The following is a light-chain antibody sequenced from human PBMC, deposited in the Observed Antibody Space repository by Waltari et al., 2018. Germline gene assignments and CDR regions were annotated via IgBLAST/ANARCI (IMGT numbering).Light chain of an antibody. Sequence: QSALTQPPSASGSPGQSVTISCTGTSSDVGGYNYVSWNQQYPGKAPKLIIYEVSKRPSGVPDRFSGSKSGNTASLTVSGLRAEDEADYYCSSYAASIPFGGGTKLTVL. CDR2: EVS. CDR1: SSDVGGYNY. CDR3: SSYAASIP. V-gene: IGLV2-8*01. J-gene: IGLJ2*01.